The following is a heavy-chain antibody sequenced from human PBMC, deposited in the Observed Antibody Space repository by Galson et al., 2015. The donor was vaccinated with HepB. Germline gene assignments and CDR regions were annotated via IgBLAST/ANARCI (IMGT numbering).Heavy chain of an antibody. CDR3: ATWRGGQWPIKAFDY. V-gene: IGHV6-1*01. D-gene: IGHD6-19*01. J-gene: IGHJ4*02. Sequence: ISGDSVSRNSVAWNWIRQSPSRGLVWLGRIYYRSKWYNDYAMSVKSRIIINPDTSKNQFSLQLKSASPEDTAVYYCATWRGGQWPIKAFDYWGQGTLVTVSS. CDR1: GDSVSRNSVA. CDR2: IYYRSKWYN.